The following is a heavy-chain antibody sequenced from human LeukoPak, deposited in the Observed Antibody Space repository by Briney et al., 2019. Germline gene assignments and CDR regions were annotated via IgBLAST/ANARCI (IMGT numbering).Heavy chain of an antibody. V-gene: IGHV1-24*01. CDR1: GYTLTELS. CDR3: ATVSIGPYYYDSSGSGAFDI. J-gene: IGHJ3*02. Sequence: ASVKVSCKVSGYTLTELSMHWVRQAPGKGLEWMGGFDPEDGETIYAQKFQGRVTMTEDTSTDTAYMELSSLRSEDTAVYYCATVSIGPYYYDSSGSGAFDIWGQGTMVTVSS. D-gene: IGHD3-22*01. CDR2: FDPEDGET.